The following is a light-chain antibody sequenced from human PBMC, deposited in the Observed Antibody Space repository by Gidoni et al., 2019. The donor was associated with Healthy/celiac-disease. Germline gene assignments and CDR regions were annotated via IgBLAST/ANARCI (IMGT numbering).Light chain of an antibody. J-gene: IGLJ2*01. CDR2: SNH. V-gene: IGLV1-44*01. CDR1: SSNIGSNT. Sequence: QSVLTQPPSASGTPGQRVTISCSGSSSNIGSNTVNWYQQLPGTAPKLLIYSNHQRPSGVPDRFSGSKSGTSASLAISGLQSEDEADYYCAAWDDSLNDVFGGGTKLTVL. CDR3: AAWDDSLNDV.